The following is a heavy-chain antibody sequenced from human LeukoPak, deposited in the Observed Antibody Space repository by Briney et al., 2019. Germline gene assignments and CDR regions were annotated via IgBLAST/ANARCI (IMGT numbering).Heavy chain of an antibody. CDR2: ISGSSINT. D-gene: IGHD6-13*01. V-gene: IGHV3-23*01. J-gene: IGHJ4*02. CDR1: GFAFSSYA. Sequence: GSLGLSCAASGFAFSSYAMSWVRPAPGKGLEGVSAISGSSINTYYGDFVRGRFAISRDNSKNTLYLQMNGLRAEDTAVYYCAKLGGIAAAGASAHHDYWGQGTLVTVSS. CDR3: AKLGGIAAAGASAHHDY.